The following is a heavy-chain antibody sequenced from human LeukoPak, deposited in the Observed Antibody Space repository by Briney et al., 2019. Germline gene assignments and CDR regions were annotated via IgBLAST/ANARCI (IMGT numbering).Heavy chain of an antibody. Sequence: PSETLSLTCAVSGYSISSGYYWGWIRQPPGKGLEWIGSIYHSGSTYYNPSLKSRVTISVDTSKNQFSLKLSSVTAADTAVYYCARLLPPAIDYWGRGTLVTVSS. CDR2: IYHSGST. CDR3: ARLLPPAIDY. J-gene: IGHJ4*02. V-gene: IGHV4-38-2*01. CDR1: GYSISSGYY. D-gene: IGHD2-2*02.